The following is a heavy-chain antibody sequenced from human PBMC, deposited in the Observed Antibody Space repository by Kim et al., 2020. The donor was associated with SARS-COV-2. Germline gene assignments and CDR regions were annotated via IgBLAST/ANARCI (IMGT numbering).Heavy chain of an antibody. J-gene: IGHJ6*03. Sequence: GGSLRLSCAASGFPFSTYSMSWIRQVPGKGLEWVANIKKDGSEVNYAESVKGRFTISKDFAKNTLYLEMSSLRAEDTALYYCARCERSIAARPPYYYY. V-gene: IGHV3-7*01. CDR3: ARCERSIAARPPYYYY. D-gene: IGHD6-6*01. CDR2: IKKDGSEV. CDR1: GFPFSTYS.